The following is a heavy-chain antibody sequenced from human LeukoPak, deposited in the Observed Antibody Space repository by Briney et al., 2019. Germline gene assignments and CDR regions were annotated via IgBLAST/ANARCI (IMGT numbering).Heavy chain of an antibody. D-gene: IGHD1-1*01. Sequence: GGSLRLSCAASGSTFSSYGMHWVRQAPGKGLEWVAVISYDGSNKYYADSVKGRFTISRDNSKNTLYLQMNSLRAEDTAVYYCAKDFYNLQLSDYWGQGTLVTVSS. J-gene: IGHJ4*02. V-gene: IGHV3-30*18. CDR2: ISYDGSNK. CDR3: AKDFYNLQLSDY. CDR1: GSTFSSYG.